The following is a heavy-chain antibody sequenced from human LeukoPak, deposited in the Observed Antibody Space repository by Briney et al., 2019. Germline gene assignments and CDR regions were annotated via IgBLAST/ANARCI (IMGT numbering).Heavy chain of an antibody. D-gene: IGHD5-18*01. V-gene: IGHV3-21*01. Sequence: GGSLRLSCAASGFPFSSYSMTWVRQAPGKGLEWVSSISSSSSYIYYADSVKGRFTISRDNAKNSLYLQMNSLRAEDTAVYYCASLARDTATDYWGQGTLVTVSS. CDR2: ISSSSSYI. CDR3: ASLARDTATDY. J-gene: IGHJ4*02. CDR1: GFPFSSYS.